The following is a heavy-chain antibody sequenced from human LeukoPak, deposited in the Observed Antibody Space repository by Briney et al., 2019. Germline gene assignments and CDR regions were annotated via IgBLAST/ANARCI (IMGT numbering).Heavy chain of an antibody. CDR3: AKGPNQWELPDY. CDR2: ISGSGGST. V-gene: IGHV3-23*01. J-gene: IGHJ4*02. Sequence: PGGSLRLSCAASGFTFSSYAMSWVRQAPGKGLEWVSAISGSGGSTYYADSVKGRLTISRDNSRNTLYLQMNSLRAEDTAVYYCAKGPNQWELPDYWGQGTLVTVSS. CDR1: GFTFSSYA. D-gene: IGHD1-26*01.